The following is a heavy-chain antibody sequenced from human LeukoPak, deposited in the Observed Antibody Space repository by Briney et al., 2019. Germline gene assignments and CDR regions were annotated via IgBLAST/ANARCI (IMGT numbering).Heavy chain of an antibody. CDR1: GGSISSGSYY. J-gene: IGHJ4*02. D-gene: IGHD4-23*01. CDR3: ARDDMTTVAIDY. Sequence: PSQTLSLTCIVSGGSISSGSYYWSWIRQPAGKGLEWIGRIYTSGSTNYNPSLKSRVTISVDTSKNQFSLKLSSVTAADTAVYYCARDDMTTVAIDYWGQGTLVTVSS. CDR2: IYTSGST. V-gene: IGHV4-61*02.